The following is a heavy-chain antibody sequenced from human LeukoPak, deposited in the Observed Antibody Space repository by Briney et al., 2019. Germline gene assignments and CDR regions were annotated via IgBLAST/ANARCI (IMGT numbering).Heavy chain of an antibody. V-gene: IGHV3-21*01. Sequence: GGSLRLSCAASGFTFSSYSMNWVRQAPGKGLEWVSSISSSSSYIYYADSVKGRFTISRDNAKNSLYLQMNSLRAEDTAVYYCARGIRSGSYYGLWFFDYWGQGTLVTVSS. CDR2: ISSSSSYI. D-gene: IGHD1-26*01. CDR3: ARGIRSGSYYGLWFFDY. CDR1: GFTFSSYS. J-gene: IGHJ4*02.